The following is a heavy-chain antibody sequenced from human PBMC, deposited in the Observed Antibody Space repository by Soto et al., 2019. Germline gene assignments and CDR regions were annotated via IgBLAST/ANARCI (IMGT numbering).Heavy chain of an antibody. J-gene: IGHJ4*02. Sequence: GGSLRLSCAASGFTLSTYAMSWVRQAPGKGLEWISAISSGGDTTYYADSVKGRFTISRDNSKNTVYLQMNSLRAEDTAIYYCAELTQLGFWGGWDYWGQGTLVTVSS. V-gene: IGHV3-23*01. CDR1: GFTLSTYA. CDR2: ISSGGDTT. D-gene: IGHD3-16*01. CDR3: AELTQLGFWGGWDY.